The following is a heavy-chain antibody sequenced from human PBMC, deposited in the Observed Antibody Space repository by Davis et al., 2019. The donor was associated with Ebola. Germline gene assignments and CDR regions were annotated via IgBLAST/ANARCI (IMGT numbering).Heavy chain of an antibody. J-gene: IGHJ3*02. CDR3: ARGMVVIANDAFDI. D-gene: IGHD2-21*01. CDR1: GGSISSSTYY. CDR2: IYYSGST. Sequence: SETLSLTCAVSGGSISSSTYYWSWIRQPPGKGLEWIGYIYYSGSTNYNPSLKSRVTISVDTSKNQFSLKLNSVTAADTAVYYCARGMVVIANDAFDIWGQGTMVTVSS. V-gene: IGHV4-61*01.